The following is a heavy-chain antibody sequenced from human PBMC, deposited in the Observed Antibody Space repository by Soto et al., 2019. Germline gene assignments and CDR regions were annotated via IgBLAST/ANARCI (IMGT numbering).Heavy chain of an antibody. J-gene: IGHJ6*02. D-gene: IGHD3-10*01. CDR2: TFSNADK. CDR3: AHKRGSGLFGMAV. V-gene: IGHV2-5*01. Sequence: QITLKESGPALMKPTQTLTLTCAFSGFSLSTSGVGGGWVRQPPGQALEWLAHTFSNADKRYSPSLISRLTVTQATSKNKVVLTMSNIGPVDTGTYYCAHKRGSGLFGMAVWGQGTTITDSS. CDR1: GFSLSTSGVG.